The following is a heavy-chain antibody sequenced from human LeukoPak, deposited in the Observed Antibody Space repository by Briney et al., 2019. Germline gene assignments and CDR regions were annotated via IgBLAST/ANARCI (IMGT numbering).Heavy chain of an antibody. D-gene: IGHD6-13*01. V-gene: IGHV3-48*04. J-gene: IGHJ4*02. CDR1: GFTFSSYN. CDR3: AREGIAAAGTFDY. Sequence: GGSLRLSCAASGFTFSSYNMNWVRQAPGKGLEWVSYISSSGSTIYYADSVKGRFTTSRDNAKNSLYLQMNSLRAEDTAVYYCAREGIAAAGTFDYWGQGTLVTVSS. CDR2: ISSSGSTI.